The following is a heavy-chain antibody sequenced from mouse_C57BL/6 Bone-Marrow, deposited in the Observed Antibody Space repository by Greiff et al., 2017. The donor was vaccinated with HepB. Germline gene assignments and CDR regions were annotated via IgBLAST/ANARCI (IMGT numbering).Heavy chain of an antibody. Sequence: EVMLVESGGGLVKPGGSLKLSCAASGFTFSSYAMSWVRQTPEKRLEWVATISDGGSYTYYPDNVKGRFTISRDNAKNNLYLQMSHLKSEDTAMYYCARDTTVVALYYFDYWGQGTTLTVSS. CDR3: ARDTTVVALYYFDY. CDR2: ISDGGSYT. V-gene: IGHV5-4*01. J-gene: IGHJ2*01. CDR1: GFTFSSYA. D-gene: IGHD1-1*01.